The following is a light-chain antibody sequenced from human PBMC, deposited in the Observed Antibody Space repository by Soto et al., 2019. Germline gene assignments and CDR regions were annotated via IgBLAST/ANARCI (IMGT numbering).Light chain of an antibody. V-gene: IGKV1-39*01. Sequence: DIQMTQSPSSLSASVGDRVTITCRASQSFSSYLNWYQQKPGKAPKLLIYAASSLQSGVPSRFSGSGSGTDFTLTISSLQPEDFATYYCQQSYSTPITFGQGTRLEN. CDR2: AAS. J-gene: IGKJ5*01. CDR3: QQSYSTPIT. CDR1: QSFSSY.